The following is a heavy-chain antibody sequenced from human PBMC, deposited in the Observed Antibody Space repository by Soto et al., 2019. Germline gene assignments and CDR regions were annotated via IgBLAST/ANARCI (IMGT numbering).Heavy chain of an antibody. CDR2: IYYSGST. D-gene: IGHD6-13*01. Sequence: PSETLPLTCTVSGGSISSYYWSWIRQPPGKGLEWIGYIYYSGSTNYNPSLKSRVTISVDTSKDQFSLKLSSVTATDTAVYYCARDGYSSSWSNWFDPWGQGTLVTVSS. J-gene: IGHJ5*02. V-gene: IGHV4-59*01. CDR3: ARDGYSSSWSNWFDP. CDR1: GGSISSYY.